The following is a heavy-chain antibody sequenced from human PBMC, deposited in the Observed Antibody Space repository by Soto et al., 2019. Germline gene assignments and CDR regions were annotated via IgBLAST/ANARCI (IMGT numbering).Heavy chain of an antibody. CDR3: ARALTGTIHPHYFDY. CDR2: VYPGDSDI. J-gene: IGHJ4*02. V-gene: IGHV5-51*01. Sequence: GESLKISCKGSGYTFTVYWIGWVRQMPGKGLEWMGIVYPGDSDIRYSPSFRGQVTISIDKSVSTAYLQWNSLKASDTAMYYCARALTGTIHPHYFDYWGQGTLVTVSS. CDR1: GYTFTVYW. D-gene: IGHD1-7*01.